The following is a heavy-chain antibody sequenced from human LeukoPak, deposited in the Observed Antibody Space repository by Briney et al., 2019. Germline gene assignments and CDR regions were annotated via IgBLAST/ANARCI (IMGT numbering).Heavy chain of an antibody. Sequence: APVKVSCKASGYTFTGYYMHWVRQAPGQGLEWMGWINPNSGGTTYAQKFQGRVTMTRDTSISTAYMELSRLRSDDTAVYYCAYGPGSYSGYYYYMDVWGKGTTVTVSS. V-gene: IGHV1-2*02. CDR2: INPNSGGT. CDR1: GYTFTGYY. D-gene: IGHD3-10*01. CDR3: AYGPGSYSGYYYYMDV. J-gene: IGHJ6*03.